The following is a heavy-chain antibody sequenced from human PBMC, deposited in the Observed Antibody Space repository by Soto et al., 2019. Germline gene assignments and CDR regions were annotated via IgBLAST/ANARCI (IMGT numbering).Heavy chain of an antibody. Sequence: PGGSLRLSCAASGFTFSSYGMHWVRQAPGKGLEWVAVIWYDGSNKYYADSVKGRFTISRDNSKNTLYLQMNSLRAEDTAVYYCARDRVPAATIDAFDIWGQGTMVTVS. J-gene: IGHJ3*02. CDR1: GFTFSSYG. V-gene: IGHV3-33*01. D-gene: IGHD2-2*01. CDR3: ARDRVPAATIDAFDI. CDR2: IWYDGSNK.